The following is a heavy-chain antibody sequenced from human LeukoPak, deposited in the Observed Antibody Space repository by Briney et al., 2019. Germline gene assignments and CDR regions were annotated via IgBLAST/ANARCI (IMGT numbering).Heavy chain of an antibody. V-gene: IGHV3-21*01. CDR2: ISSSSSYI. CDR3: VVVNSGY. D-gene: IGHD1-26*01. J-gene: IGHJ4*02. Sequence: GGSLRLSCAASGFTFISYSMNWVRQAPGKGLKGVSSISSSSSYIYYADSVKGRFTISRDNAKNSLYLKMTSLRAEDTAVYYCVVVNSGYWGQGTLVTVSS. CDR1: GFTFISYS.